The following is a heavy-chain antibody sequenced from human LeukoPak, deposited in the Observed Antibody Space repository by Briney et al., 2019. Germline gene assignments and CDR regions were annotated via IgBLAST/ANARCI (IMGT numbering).Heavy chain of an antibody. V-gene: IGHV4-34*01. CDR2: INHSGST. J-gene: IGHJ4*02. D-gene: IGHD4-23*01. CDR1: GGSFSGYY. Sequence: PSETLSLTCAVYGGSFSGYYWSWIRQPPGKGLEWIGEINHSGSTNYNPSLKSRVTISVDTSKNQFSLKLGSVTAADTAVYYCARAAMTTVVTHLSYWGQGTLVTVSS. CDR3: ARAAMTTVVTHLSY.